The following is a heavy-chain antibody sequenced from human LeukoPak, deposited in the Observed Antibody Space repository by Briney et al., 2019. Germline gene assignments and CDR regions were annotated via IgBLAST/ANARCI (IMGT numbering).Heavy chain of an antibody. D-gene: IGHD5-18*01. J-gene: IGHJ4*02. CDR3: AIDPGTVDTAMVPVWDY. Sequence: SQPLSLTCAISGDSVSSNSVAWNWIRQSPSRGLEWLGRTYYRSKWYNDYAVSVKSRISINPDTSKNQFSLQLNSVTPEDTAVYYCAIDPGTVDTAMVPVWDYWGQGTLVTVSS. CDR1: GDSVSSNSVA. V-gene: IGHV6-1*01. CDR2: TYYRSKWYN.